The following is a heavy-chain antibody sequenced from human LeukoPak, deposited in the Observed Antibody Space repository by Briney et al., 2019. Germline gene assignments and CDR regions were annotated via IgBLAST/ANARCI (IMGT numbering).Heavy chain of an antibody. Sequence: GSLRLSCAASGFTFSDYYMSWIRQPPGKGLEWIGEIYHSGSTNYNPSLKSRVTISVDKSKNQFSLKLSSVTAADTAVYYCARVDSSGYLYYFDYWGQGTLVTVSS. CDR2: IYHSGST. D-gene: IGHD3-22*01. J-gene: IGHJ4*02. V-gene: IGHV4-34*01. CDR1: GFTFSDYY. CDR3: ARVDSSGYLYYFDY.